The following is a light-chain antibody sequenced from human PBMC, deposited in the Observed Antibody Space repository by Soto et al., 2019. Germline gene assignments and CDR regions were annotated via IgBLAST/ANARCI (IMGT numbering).Light chain of an antibody. V-gene: IGKV3-20*01. CDR1: QSVSSSY. CDR3: QQYGSSPA. CDR2: GAS. Sequence: EIVLTQSPGTLSLSPGERATLSCRASQSVSSSYLAWYQQKPGQAPRLLIYGASSRATGIPDRFSGSGSGTDFTLTSSRLEPEDLAVYYCQQYGSSPAFGQGTKVEIK. J-gene: IGKJ1*01.